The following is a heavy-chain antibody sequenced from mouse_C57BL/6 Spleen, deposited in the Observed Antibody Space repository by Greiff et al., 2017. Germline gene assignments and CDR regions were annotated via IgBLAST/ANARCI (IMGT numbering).Heavy chain of an antibody. J-gene: IGHJ4*01. CDR1: GYAFSSSW. CDR2: IYPGDGDT. D-gene: IGHD1-1*01. Sequence: VQLQESGPELVKPGASVKISCKASGYAFSSSWMNWVKQRPGTGLEWIGRIYPGDGDTNYNGKFQGKATLTAYKSSSTAYMQLSSLTSEDSAVYFCARGDYYGSSYEYYAMDYWGKGTSVTGSS. CDR3: ARGDYYGSSYEYYAMDY. V-gene: IGHV1-82*01.